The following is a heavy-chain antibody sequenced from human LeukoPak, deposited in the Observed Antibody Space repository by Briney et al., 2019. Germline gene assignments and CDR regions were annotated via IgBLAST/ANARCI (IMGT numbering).Heavy chain of an antibody. CDR2: ISSSSSYI. D-gene: IGHD3-10*01. CDR3: ARDSYYGSGSADY. CDR1: GFTFSSYR. V-gene: IGHV3-21*01. J-gene: IGHJ4*02. Sequence: GGSLRLSCAASGFTFSSYRMNWVRQAPGKGLEWVSSISSSSSYIYYADSVKGRFTISRDNAKNSLYLQMNSLRAEDTAVYYCARDSYYGSGSADYWGQGTLVTVSS.